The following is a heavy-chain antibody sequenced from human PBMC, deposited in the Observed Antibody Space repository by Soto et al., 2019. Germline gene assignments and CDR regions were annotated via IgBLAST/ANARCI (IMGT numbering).Heavy chain of an antibody. CDR1: GFTVTNNF. V-gene: IGHV3-53*04. J-gene: IGHJ4*02. D-gene: IGHD3-22*01. Sequence: EVQLVESGGDLVQPGGSLRLSCAASGFTVTNNFMSWIRQAPGKGLEWVSVIYSGGSTFYADSVKGRFTISRHNSKNTLYLQMTRLRVEDTAVSDGARDPPARYFESSGFYPDWGQGTLVTVSS. CDR2: IYSGGST. CDR3: ARDPPARYFESSGFYPD.